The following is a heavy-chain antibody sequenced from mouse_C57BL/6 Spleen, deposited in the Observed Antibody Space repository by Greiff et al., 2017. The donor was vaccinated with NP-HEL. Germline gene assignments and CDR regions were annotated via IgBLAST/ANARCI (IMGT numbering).Heavy chain of an antibody. CDR2: IYPRDGST. V-gene: IGHV1-85*01. CDR3: ARSGRQLRLYYYAMDY. CDR1: GYTFTSYD. D-gene: IGHD3-2*02. Sequence: VQLQQSGPELVKPGASVKLSCKASGYTFTSYDINWVKQRPGQGLEWIGWIYPRDGSTKYNEKFKGKATLTVDTSSSTAYMELHSLTSEDSAVYVCARSGRQLRLYYYAMDYWGQGTSVTVSS. J-gene: IGHJ4*01.